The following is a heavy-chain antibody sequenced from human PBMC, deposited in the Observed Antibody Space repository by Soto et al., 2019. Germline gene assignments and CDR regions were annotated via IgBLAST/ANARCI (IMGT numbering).Heavy chain of an antibody. D-gene: IGHD5-18*01. J-gene: IGHJ4*02. V-gene: IGHV3-48*03. Sequence: GGSLRLSCEASGFSFSSFAMNWVRQAPGMGLEWVSYISDDGASIYYADSLKGRFTISRDNAKNSLSLQMNNLRAEDTAVYYCARENSVQAWLHHFDHWGLGTLVTVSS. CDR3: ARENSVQAWLHHFDH. CDR1: GFSFSSFA. CDR2: ISDDGASI.